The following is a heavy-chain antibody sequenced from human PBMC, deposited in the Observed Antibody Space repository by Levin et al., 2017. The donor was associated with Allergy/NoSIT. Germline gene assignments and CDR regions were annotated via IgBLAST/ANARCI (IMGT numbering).Heavy chain of an antibody. J-gene: IGHJ4*02. CDR2: IYYSGST. CDR3: ARQRQGSGWPFDY. Sequence: SETLTLTCTVSGGSISSSSYYWGWIRQPPGKGLEWIGSIYYSGSTYYNPSLKSRVTISVDTSKNQFSLKLSSVTAADTAVYYCARQRQGSGWPFDYWGQGTLVTVSS. V-gene: IGHV4-39*01. D-gene: IGHD6-19*01. CDR1: GGSISSSSYY.